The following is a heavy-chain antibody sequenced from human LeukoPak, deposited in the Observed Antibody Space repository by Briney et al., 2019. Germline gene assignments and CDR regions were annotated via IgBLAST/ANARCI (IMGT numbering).Heavy chain of an antibody. CDR2: IRYHGSDK. J-gene: IGHJ4*02. D-gene: IGHD3-3*01. Sequence: GGSLRLSCAASAFAFRSYGMHWVRQAPGKGLEWVAFIRYHGSDKYYADSVKGRFTISRDNAKKSLYLQMNSLRAEDTAVYYCARDRNTDFWSGYYTNYFDYWGQGTLVTVSS. CDR3: ARDRNTDFWSGYYTNYFDY. CDR1: AFAFRSYG. V-gene: IGHV3-30*02.